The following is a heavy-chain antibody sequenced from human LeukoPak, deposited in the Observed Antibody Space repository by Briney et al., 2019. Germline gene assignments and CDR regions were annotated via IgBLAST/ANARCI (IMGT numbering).Heavy chain of an antibody. Sequence: ASVTVSCKASGNIFTGYYLHWVRQAPGQGLEWMGWINPNGGGPKYAPKFQGRVTMTTDTSINTAYMELSRLRSDDTAVYYCAREWVVATETLWVYYYYGMDVWGQGTTVTVSS. CDR3: AREWVVATETLWVYYYYGMDV. D-gene: IGHD2-15*01. CDR1: GNIFTGYY. CDR2: INPNGGGP. V-gene: IGHV1-2*02. J-gene: IGHJ6*02.